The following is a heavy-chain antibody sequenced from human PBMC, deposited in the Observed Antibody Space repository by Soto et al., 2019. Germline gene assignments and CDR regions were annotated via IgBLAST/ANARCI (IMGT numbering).Heavy chain of an antibody. Sequence: GGSLRLSCAASGFTFSSYGMHWVRQAPGKGLEWVAVISYDGSNKYYADSVKGRFTISRDNSKNTLYLQMNSLRAEDTAVYYCAKGRPIVVVPAAIDYWGQGTLVTVSS. CDR3: AKGRPIVVVPAAIDY. V-gene: IGHV3-30*18. CDR1: GFTFSSYG. J-gene: IGHJ4*02. D-gene: IGHD2-2*01. CDR2: ISYDGSNK.